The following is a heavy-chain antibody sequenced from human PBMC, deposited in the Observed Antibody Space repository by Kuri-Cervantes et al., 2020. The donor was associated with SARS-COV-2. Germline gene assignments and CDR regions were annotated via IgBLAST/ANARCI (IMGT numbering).Heavy chain of an antibody. CDR2: LTNDGSDA. Sequence: GGSLRLSCVASGFTFSSYWMHWVRQAPGKGLVWVSRLTNDGSDAIFADSVKGRFTICRDNAKNMLYLYMNSLRADDTAVYYCARDSMTTRDFDYWGQGTLVTVSS. CDR3: ARDSMTTRDFDY. CDR1: GFTFSSYW. V-gene: IGHV3-74*01. J-gene: IGHJ4*02. D-gene: IGHD4-11*01.